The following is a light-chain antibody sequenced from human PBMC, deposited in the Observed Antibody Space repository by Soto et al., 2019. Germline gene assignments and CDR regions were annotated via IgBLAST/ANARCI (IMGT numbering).Light chain of an antibody. Sequence: EIVLTQSPATLSLYPGERATLSCWASQSVNRYLVWYQQKPGQAPRLLMYDASKRATGIPARFSGSGSGTDFTLTISRLEPEDFAMYYCQQYGSSPKTFGQGTNVDIK. V-gene: IGKV3-20*01. CDR2: DAS. J-gene: IGKJ1*01. CDR1: QSVNRY. CDR3: QQYGSSPKT.